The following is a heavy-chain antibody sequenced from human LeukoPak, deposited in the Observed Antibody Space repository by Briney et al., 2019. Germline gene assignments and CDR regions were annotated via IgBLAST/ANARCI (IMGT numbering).Heavy chain of an antibody. V-gene: IGHV3-23*01. CDR1: GFTFGTYA. Sequence: GGSLRLSCATSGFTFGTYAMSWVRQAPGKGLEWVSTISGSGSRTYYADSVKGQFTISRDNSKNTLSLQMNSLRAEDTAVYYCAKTDGLGHCSSSSCYPFDYWGQGTLVTVSS. D-gene: IGHD2-2*01. CDR3: AKTDGLGHCSSSSCYPFDY. J-gene: IGHJ4*02. CDR2: ISGSGSRT.